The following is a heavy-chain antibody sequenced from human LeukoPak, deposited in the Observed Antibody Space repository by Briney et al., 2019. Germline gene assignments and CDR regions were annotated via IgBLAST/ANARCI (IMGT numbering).Heavy chain of an antibody. Sequence: ASVKVSCKASGYTFANDEIHWVRQATGQGLEWMAWVNPNSGNTNYAQKFQGRVTVTRNTFISTAYMELGSLGFEDTAVYYCARGTSYYASGSYPDFDYWGQGTLVSVSS. V-gene: IGHV1-8*03. CDR1: GYTFANDE. CDR2: VNPNSGNT. D-gene: IGHD3-10*01. J-gene: IGHJ4*02. CDR3: ARGTSYYASGSYPDFDY.